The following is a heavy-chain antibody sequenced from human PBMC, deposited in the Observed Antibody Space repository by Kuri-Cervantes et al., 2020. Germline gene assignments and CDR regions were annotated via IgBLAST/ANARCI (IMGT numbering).Heavy chain of an antibody. CDR3: ARGPGEYGYSYGVYYYYYGMDV. Sequence: GSLRLSCTVSGGSISSSSYYWGWIRQPPGKGLEWIGSIYYSGSTYYNPSLKSRVTISVDTSKNQSSLKLSSVTAADTAVYYCARGPGEYGYSYGVYYYYYGMDVWGQGTTVTVAS. D-gene: IGHD5-18*01. J-gene: IGHJ6*02. CDR2: IYYSGST. V-gene: IGHV4-39*01. CDR1: GGSISSSSYY.